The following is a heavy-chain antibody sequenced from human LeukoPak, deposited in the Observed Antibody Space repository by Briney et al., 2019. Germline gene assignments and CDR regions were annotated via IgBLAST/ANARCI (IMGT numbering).Heavy chain of an antibody. J-gene: IGHJ6*03. V-gene: IGHV1-2*02. Sequence: ASVKVSCTASGYTFTGYYMHWVRQAPGQGLEWMGWINPNSGGTNYAQKFQGRVTMTRDTSISTAYMELSRLRSDDTAVYYCARAYGSGSSNYYYYMDVWGKGTTVTISS. CDR3: ARAYGSGSSNYYYYMDV. CDR2: INPNSGGT. D-gene: IGHD3-10*01. CDR1: GYTFTGYY.